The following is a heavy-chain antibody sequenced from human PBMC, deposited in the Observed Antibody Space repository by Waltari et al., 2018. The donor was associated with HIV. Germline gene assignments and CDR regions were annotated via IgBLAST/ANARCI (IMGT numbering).Heavy chain of an antibody. V-gene: IGHV3-66*02. CDR2: IYSGGST. CDR1: GFTVSSNY. CDR3: ARGGSYSQEFDY. Sequence: EVQLVESGGGLVQPGGSLRLSCAASGFTVSSNYMSWVRQAQGKGLAWVSVIYSGGSTYYADSVKGRFTISRDNSKNTLYLQMNSLRAEDTAVYYCARGGSYSQEFDYWGQGTLVTVSS. D-gene: IGHD1-26*01. J-gene: IGHJ4*02.